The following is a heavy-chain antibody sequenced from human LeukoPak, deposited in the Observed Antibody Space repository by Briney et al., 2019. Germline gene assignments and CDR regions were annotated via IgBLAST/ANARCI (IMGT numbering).Heavy chain of an antibody. V-gene: IGHV4-4*09. CDR1: GGSISSYY. CDR2: TYTSGST. Sequence: PSETLSLTCTVSGGSISSYYWSWIRQPPGKGLEWIGYTYTSGSTNYNPSLKSRVTISVDTSKNQFSLKLSSVTAADTAVYYCARPDRLDAFDIWGQGTMVTVSS. J-gene: IGHJ3*02. D-gene: IGHD1-14*01. CDR3: ARPDRLDAFDI.